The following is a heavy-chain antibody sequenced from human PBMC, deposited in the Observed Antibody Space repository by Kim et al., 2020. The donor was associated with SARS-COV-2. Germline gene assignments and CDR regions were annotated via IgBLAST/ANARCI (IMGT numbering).Heavy chain of an antibody. CDR3: AKGAGRTGGYN. CDR2: IHYSGDI. D-gene: IGHD1-1*01. J-gene: IGHJ4*02. Sequence: SETLSLTCTVSGGSISRNYWTWIRQPPGKGLEWIGYIHYSGDINYHPSLKSRVTISLDTSKNQFSLKLSSVTAADTAIYYCAKGAGRTGGYNWGQGTLATVSS. CDR1: GGSISRNY. V-gene: IGHV4-59*01.